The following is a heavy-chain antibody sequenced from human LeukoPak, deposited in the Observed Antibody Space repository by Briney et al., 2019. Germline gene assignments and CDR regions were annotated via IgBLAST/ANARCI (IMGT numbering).Heavy chain of an antibody. D-gene: IGHD6-19*01. CDR1: GFTFSAYW. CDR3: AREYSSGWHDY. J-gene: IGHJ4*02. CDR2: IKQDGREK. V-gene: IGHV3-7*04. Sequence: PGGSLRLSCAVSGFTFSAYWMSWVRQAPGKGLEWVANIKQDGREKYYVDSVKGRFTISRDNAKNSLYLQMNSLRGDDTAVYYCAREYSSGWHDYWGQGTLATVSA.